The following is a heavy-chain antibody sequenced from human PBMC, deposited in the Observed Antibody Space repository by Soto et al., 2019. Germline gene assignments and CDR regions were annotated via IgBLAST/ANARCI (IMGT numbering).Heavy chain of an antibody. CDR3: ARPTKDILTGYFYKWFDP. J-gene: IGHJ5*02. D-gene: IGHD3-9*01. CDR2: IYYSGST. V-gene: IGHV4-39*01. CDR1: GGSISSSSYY. Sequence: SLTCTVSGGSISSSSYYWGWIRQPPGKGLEWIGSIYYSGSTYYNPSLKSRVTISVDTSKNQFSLKLSSVTAADTAVYYCARPTKDILTGYFYKWFDPWGQGTLVTVSS.